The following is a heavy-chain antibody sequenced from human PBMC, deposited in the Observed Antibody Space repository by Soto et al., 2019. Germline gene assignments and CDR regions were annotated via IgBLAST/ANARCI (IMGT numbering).Heavy chain of an antibody. CDR1: GFSLSTTGVG. J-gene: IGHJ6*02. D-gene: IGHD2-21*02. CDR2: IYWDDDK. V-gene: IGHV2-5*02. Sequence: QITLKESGPTLVKPTQTLTLTCSFSGFSLSTTGVGVGWIRQPPGKALEWLALIYWDDDKRYNPSLNSRLTITKDTSKNQVVLAMTKMDPVDTATYYCVQSRCGGDCLQSYSSHSYYGLDVWGQGTTVTVSS. CDR3: VQSRCGGDCLQSYSSHSYYGLDV.